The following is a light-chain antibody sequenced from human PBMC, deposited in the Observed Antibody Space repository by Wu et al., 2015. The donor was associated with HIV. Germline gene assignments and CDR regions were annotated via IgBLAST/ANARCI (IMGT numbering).Light chain of an antibody. CDR3: QQYNNWPPWT. Sequence: DILLTQSPGTLSLSPGERATLSCRASQSVTSNYLAWYQQKHGQAPRLLIYGASSRATGIPDRFSGSGSGTDFTLTISSLQSEDFAVYYCQQYNNWPPWTFGQGTKVEIK. J-gene: IGKJ1*01. CDR1: QSVTSNY. V-gene: IGKV3-20*01. CDR2: GAS.